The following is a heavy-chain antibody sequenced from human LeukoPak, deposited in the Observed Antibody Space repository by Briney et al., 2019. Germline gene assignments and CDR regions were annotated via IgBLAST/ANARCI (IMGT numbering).Heavy chain of an antibody. D-gene: IGHD2-2*01. CDR1: GYTFTSYA. J-gene: IGHJ3*02. V-gene: IGHV1-69*05. CDR3: ATEAQYLDAFDI. Sequence: SVKVSCKASGYTFTSYAISWVRQAPGQGLEWMGRIIPIFGTANYAQKFQGRVTITTDESTSTAYMELSSLRSEDTAVYYCATEAQYLDAFDIWGQGTMVTVSS. CDR2: IIPIFGTA.